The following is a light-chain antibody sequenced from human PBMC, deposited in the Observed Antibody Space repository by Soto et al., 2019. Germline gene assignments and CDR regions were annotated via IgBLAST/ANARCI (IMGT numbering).Light chain of an antibody. V-gene: IGKV3-20*01. Sequence: EIVLTQSSGTLSLSPGERATLSCRASQSVSSSYLAWYQQKPGQAPRLLIYGASGRATGIPDRFSGSGSGTDFTLTISRLEPEDFAVYYCQQYGSSPGTFGQGTKVEIK. CDR3: QQYGSSPGT. J-gene: IGKJ1*01. CDR2: GAS. CDR1: QSVSSSY.